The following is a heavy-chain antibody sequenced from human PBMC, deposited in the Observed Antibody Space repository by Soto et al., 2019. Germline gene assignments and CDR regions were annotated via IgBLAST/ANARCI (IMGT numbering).Heavy chain of an antibody. CDR3: ARPSTGSYGKFPYYYYGMDV. Sequence: GGSLRLSCAASGFTFSSYAMHWVRQAPGKGLEWVAVISYDGSNKYYADSVKGRFTISRDNSKNTLYLQMNSLRAEDTAVYYCARPSTGSYGKFPYYYYGMDVWGQGTTVTVSS. D-gene: IGHD5-18*01. CDR2: ISYDGSNK. V-gene: IGHV3-30-3*01. J-gene: IGHJ6*02. CDR1: GFTFSSYA.